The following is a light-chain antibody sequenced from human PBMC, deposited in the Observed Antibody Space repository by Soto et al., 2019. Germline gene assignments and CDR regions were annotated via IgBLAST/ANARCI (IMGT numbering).Light chain of an antibody. CDR3: HQFGSSPQT. CDR2: DAS. CDR1: QSVSSY. Sequence: EIVLTQSPATLSLSPGERATLSCRASQSVSSYLAWYQQKPGQAPRLLIYDASNRATGIPARFSGSGSGTDFTLTISRLEPEDFAVYFCHQFGSSPQTFGHGTKVEIK. J-gene: IGKJ1*01. V-gene: IGKV3-11*01.